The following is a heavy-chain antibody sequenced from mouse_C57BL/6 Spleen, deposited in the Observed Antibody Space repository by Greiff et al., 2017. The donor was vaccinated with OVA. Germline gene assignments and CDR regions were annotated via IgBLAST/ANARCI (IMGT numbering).Heavy chain of an antibody. CDR3: ARDRNMGY. Sequence: EVQVVESGGGLVKPGGSLKLSCAASGFTFSSYAMSWVRQTPEKRLEWVATISDGGSYTYYPDNVKGRFTISRDNAKNNLYLQMSHLKSEDTAMYYCARDRNMGYWGQGTTLTVSS. CDR1: GFTFSSYA. J-gene: IGHJ2*01. V-gene: IGHV5-4*01. CDR2: ISDGGSYT.